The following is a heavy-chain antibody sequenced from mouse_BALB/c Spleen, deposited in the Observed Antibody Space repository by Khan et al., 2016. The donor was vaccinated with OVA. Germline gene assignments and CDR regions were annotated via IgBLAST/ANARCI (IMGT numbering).Heavy chain of an antibody. Sequence: QVQLQQSGPELVKPGASVKMSCKASGYTFTDYVINWVKQSTGQGLEWIGEIYPGSGRTNYNEKFKGKATLTADKSSNTAYMQLSSLTSEDSAVYFCARPCYYDGSKYYWFFAVWGAGSTVTVAS. D-gene: IGHD1-1*02. V-gene: IGHV1-77*01. CDR3: ARPCYYDGSKYYWFFAV. CDR1: GYTFTDYV. CDR2: IYPGSGRT. J-gene: IGHJ1*01.